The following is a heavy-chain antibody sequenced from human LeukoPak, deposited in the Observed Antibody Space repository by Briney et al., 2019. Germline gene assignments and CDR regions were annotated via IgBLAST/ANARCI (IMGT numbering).Heavy chain of an antibody. CDR3: ARDGTYYYGSGRVGAFDI. D-gene: IGHD3-10*01. CDR1: GGSISSYY. V-gene: IGHV4-59*01. CDR2: IYYSGST. Sequence: SETLSLTCTVSGGSISSYYWSWIRQPPGKGLEWIGYIYYSGSTNYNPSLKSRVTISVDTSKNQFPLKLSSVTAADTAVYYCARDGTYYYGSGRVGAFDIWGQGTMVTVSS. J-gene: IGHJ3*02.